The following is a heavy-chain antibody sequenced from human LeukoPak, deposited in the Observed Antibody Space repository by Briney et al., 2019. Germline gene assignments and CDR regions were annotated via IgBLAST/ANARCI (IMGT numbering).Heavy chain of an antibody. CDR3: ARDCSTSCYWFDP. D-gene: IGHD2-2*01. CDR1: GYTLTTYG. J-gene: IGHJ5*02. Sequence: GASVKVSCKASGYTLTTYGISWVRQAPGQGLEWMGWISGYDGNTKYAQKLQGRVTMTTDTSTSTAYMELRSLRSDDTAVYYCARDCSTSCYWFDPWGQGTLVTVAS. CDR2: ISGYDGNT. V-gene: IGHV1-18*01.